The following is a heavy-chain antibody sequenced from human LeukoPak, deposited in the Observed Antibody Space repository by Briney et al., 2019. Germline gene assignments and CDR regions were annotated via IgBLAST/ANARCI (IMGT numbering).Heavy chain of an antibody. V-gene: IGHV4-39*01. CDR2: MYYSGST. CDR1: GGSISSSSYD. J-gene: IGHJ5*02. D-gene: IGHD3-10*01. Sequence: SETLSLTCTVAGGSISSSSYDWGWIREPRGKGLEGIVSMYYSGSTYYNPARKSRFTISVNTSKNRCCRKLRAVTAADPAGDYCASTHHLVLWFGGAWFDPWGQGTLVTVSS. CDR3: ASTHHLVLWFGGAWFDP.